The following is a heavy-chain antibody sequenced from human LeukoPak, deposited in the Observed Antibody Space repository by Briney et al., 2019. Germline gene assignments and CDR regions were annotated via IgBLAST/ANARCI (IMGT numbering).Heavy chain of an antibody. CDR1: GFTFSSYG. Sequence: GGPLRLSCAASGFTFSSYGMHWVRQAPGKGLEWVAVISYDGSNKYYADSVKGRFTISRDNSKNTLYLQMNSLRAEDTAVYYCAKDRLRWFGELLFDDYWGQGTLVTVSS. CDR2: ISYDGSNK. D-gene: IGHD3-10*01. V-gene: IGHV3-30*18. J-gene: IGHJ4*02. CDR3: AKDRLRWFGELLFDDY.